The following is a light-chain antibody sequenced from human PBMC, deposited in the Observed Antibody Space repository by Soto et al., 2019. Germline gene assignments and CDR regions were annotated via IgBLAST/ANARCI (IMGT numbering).Light chain of an antibody. Sequence: QSVLTQPPSVSGAPGQRVSISCTGSSSNIVARYVLYWFQQLPGTAPKFLVSGVNDRPSGVPDRFSGSTSGTSASLAITGLQAEDEAEYYCQSYDSSLSGSVFGTGTKVTVL. V-gene: IGLV1-40*01. CDR2: GVN. CDR1: SSNIVARYV. J-gene: IGLJ1*01. CDR3: QSYDSSLSGSV.